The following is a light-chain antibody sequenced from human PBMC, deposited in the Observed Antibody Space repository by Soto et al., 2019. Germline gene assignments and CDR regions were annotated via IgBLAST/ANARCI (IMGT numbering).Light chain of an antibody. Sequence: DIQMTQSPSSLSASVGDRVTITCRASQGIKNALGWYQQKPGKAPKRLISTISTLQSGVPSRFSGSGSGTEFTLTISSLQPEDFATYYCLQHTSFPITFGQGTRLEIK. CDR2: TIS. V-gene: IGKV1-17*01. CDR3: LQHTSFPIT. CDR1: QGIKNA. J-gene: IGKJ5*01.